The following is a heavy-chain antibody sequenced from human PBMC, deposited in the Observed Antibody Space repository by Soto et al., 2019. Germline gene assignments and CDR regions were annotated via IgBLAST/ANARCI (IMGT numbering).Heavy chain of an antibody. V-gene: IGHV4-30-2*06. J-gene: IGHJ6*02. CDR3: ARDYYGMDV. CDR2: TYQSGSA. CDR1: GGSISSGGYS. Sequence: TLSLTCTVSGGSISSGGYSWTWIRQSPGKGLEWIGYTYQSGSAYYNPSLKSRVTISVDRSKNQFSLNLTSVTAADTAVYYCARDYYGMDVWGQGTTVTV.